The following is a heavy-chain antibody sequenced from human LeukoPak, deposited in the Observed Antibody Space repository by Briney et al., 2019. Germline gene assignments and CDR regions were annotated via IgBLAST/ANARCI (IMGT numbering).Heavy chain of an antibody. D-gene: IGHD6-6*01. CDR1: GFTFSVYD. CDR3: AKRSEYSTSSHFFDF. Sequence: GGSLRLSCAASGFTFSVYDMHWVRQAPGKGLEWVAFIRYDGGNEYYADSVKGRFTISRDNSKNTLYLQMDSLRAEDTAVYYCAKRSEYSTSSHFFDFGGQGTLVTVSS. J-gene: IGHJ4*02. CDR2: IRYDGGNE. V-gene: IGHV3-30*02.